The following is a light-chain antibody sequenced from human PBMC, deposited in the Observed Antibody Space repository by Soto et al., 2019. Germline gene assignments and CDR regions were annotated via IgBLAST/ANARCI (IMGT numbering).Light chain of an antibody. CDR2: EVS. CDR3: SSYGGRNNLL. Sequence: QAVVTQPPSASGSPGQSVTISCTGTSSDVGGYNYVPWYQQHPGKAPKVMIYEVSKRPSGVPDRFSGSKSGNTASLTVSGLQAEDEADYYCSSYGGRNNLLFGGGTKVTVL. CDR1: SSDVGGYNY. V-gene: IGLV2-8*01. J-gene: IGLJ2*01.